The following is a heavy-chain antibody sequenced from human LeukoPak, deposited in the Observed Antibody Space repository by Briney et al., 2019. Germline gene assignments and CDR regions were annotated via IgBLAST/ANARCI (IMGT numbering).Heavy chain of an antibody. CDR3: ARHPRHSSSSFDY. CDR1: GGSFSGYY. V-gene: IGHV4-34*01. Sequence: SETLSLTCAVYGGSFSGYYWSWIRQPPGKGLEWIGEINHSGSTNYNPSLKSRVTISVDTSKNQFSLKLSSVTAADTAVYYCARHPRHSSSSFDYWGQGTLVTVSS. D-gene: IGHD6-13*01. J-gene: IGHJ4*02. CDR2: INHSGST.